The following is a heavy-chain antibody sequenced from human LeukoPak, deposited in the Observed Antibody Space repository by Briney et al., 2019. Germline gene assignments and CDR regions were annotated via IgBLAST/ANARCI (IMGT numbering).Heavy chain of an antibody. CDR3: AMNLGYCSAGSCVLDY. CDR1: GYSFTSYW. CDR2: IYPSDSDT. D-gene: IGHD2-15*01. J-gene: IGHJ4*02. Sequence: GESLKISCKGSGYSFTSYWIAWVRQMPGKGLEWMGIIYPSDSDTRYSPSFQGQVTISADKSISTAYLQWSSLKASDTAMYYCAMNLGYCSAGSCVLDYWGQGTPVIVSS. V-gene: IGHV5-51*01.